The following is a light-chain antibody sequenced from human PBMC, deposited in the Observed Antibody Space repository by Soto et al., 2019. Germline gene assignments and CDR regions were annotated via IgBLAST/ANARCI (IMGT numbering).Light chain of an antibody. CDR2: DVS. J-gene: IGLJ2*01. V-gene: IGLV2-14*01. CDR1: SSDVGGYNY. Sequence: QSALTQPASVSGSPGQSITISCTGTSSDVGGYNYVSWYQQHPGKAPKLMIYDVSDRPSGVSNRFSGSKSSNTASLTISGLQAEDEADYYCSSYTISGTLVFGGGTQLTVL. CDR3: SSYTISGTLV.